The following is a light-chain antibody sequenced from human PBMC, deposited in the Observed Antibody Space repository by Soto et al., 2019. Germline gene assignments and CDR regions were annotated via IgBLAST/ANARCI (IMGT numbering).Light chain of an antibody. V-gene: IGKV1-33*01. Sequence: DIQMTQSPSSLSAAVGDRFTITCQASEDISNSLNWYQQKPGKAPKLLIYGASSLQTGVPARFSGSGSGTDFTFTMSSLQPEDIATYYCQQYDNLPLSFGGGTKVDIK. CDR1: EDISNS. J-gene: IGKJ4*01. CDR3: QQYDNLPLS. CDR2: GAS.